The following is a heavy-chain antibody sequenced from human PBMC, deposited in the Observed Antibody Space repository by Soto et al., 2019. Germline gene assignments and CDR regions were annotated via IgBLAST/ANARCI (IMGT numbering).Heavy chain of an antibody. CDR2: ISGSGGST. V-gene: IGHV3-23*01. CDR3: AKDGRYFDWLNYYMDV. CDR1: GFTFSSYA. D-gene: IGHD3-9*01. J-gene: IGHJ6*03. Sequence: GGSLRLSCAASGFTFSSYAMSWVRQAPGKGLEWVSAISGSGGSTYYADSVKGRFTISRDNSKNTLYLQMNSLRAEDTAVYYCAKDGRYFDWLNYYMDVWGKGTTVTVSS.